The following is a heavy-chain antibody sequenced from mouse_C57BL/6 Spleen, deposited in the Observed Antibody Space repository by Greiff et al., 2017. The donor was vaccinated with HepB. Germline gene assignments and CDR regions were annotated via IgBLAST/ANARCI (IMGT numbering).Heavy chain of an antibody. V-gene: IGHV5-6*01. Sequence: DVQLVESGGDLVKPGGSLKLSCAASGFTFSSYGMSWVRQTPDKRLEWVATISSGGSYTYYPDSVKGRFTISRDNAKNTLYLQMSSLKSEDTAMYYCARKGGLLRGAMDYWGQGTSVTVSS. CDR2: ISSGGSYT. CDR3: ARKGGLLRGAMDY. D-gene: IGHD2-3*01. CDR1: GFTFSSYG. J-gene: IGHJ4*01.